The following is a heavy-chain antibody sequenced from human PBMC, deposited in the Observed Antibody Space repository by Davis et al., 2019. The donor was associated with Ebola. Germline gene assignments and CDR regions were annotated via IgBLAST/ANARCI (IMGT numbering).Heavy chain of an antibody. V-gene: IGHV4-4*02. CDR1: GGSISSSNW. Sequence: MPSETLSLTCAVSGGSISSSNWWSWVRQPPGTGLAWIGEIYHSGSPNYNPSLKSRVTISVDKSKNQFSLKLSSVTAADTAVYYCASSYEYWGQGTLVTVSS. CDR2: IYHSGSP. CDR3: ASSYEY. J-gene: IGHJ4*02.